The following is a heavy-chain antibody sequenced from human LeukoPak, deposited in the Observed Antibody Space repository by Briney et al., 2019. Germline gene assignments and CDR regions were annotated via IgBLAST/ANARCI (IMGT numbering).Heavy chain of an antibody. Sequence: GGSLRLSWAASGFTFSSYSMNWVRQAPEKGLEWVSSISSSSSYIYYADSVKGRFTISRDNAKNSLYLQMNSLRAEDTAVYYCARDSGYSYGYAFDYWGQGTLVTVSS. D-gene: IGHD5-18*01. CDR1: GFTFSSYS. J-gene: IGHJ4*02. V-gene: IGHV3-21*01. CDR2: ISSSSSYI. CDR3: ARDSGYSYGYAFDY.